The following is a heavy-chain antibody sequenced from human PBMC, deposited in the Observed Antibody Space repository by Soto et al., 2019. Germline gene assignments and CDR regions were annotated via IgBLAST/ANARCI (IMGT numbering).Heavy chain of an antibody. J-gene: IGHJ6*02. D-gene: IGHD4-17*01. CDR2: IIPIFGTA. CDR3: ASNNYGEDYYYGMDV. Sequence: SVKVSCKASGGTFSSYAISWVRQAPGQGLGWMGGIIPIFGTANYAQKFQGRVTITADESTSTAYMELSSLRSEDTAVYYCASNNYGEDYYYGMDVWGQGTTVTVSS. CDR1: GGTFSSYA. V-gene: IGHV1-69*13.